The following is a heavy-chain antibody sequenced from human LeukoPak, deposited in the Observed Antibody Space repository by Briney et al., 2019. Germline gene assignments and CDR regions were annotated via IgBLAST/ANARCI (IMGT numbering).Heavy chain of an antibody. J-gene: IGHJ6*03. V-gene: IGHV1-18*01. Sequence: ASVKVSCKASGYTFTSYGISWVRQGPGQGLEWMGWISAYNGNTNYAQELQGRVTMTTDTSTSTAYMELRSLRSDDTAVYYCARVVGTPYYDFWSGSYYMDVWGKGTTVTVSS. D-gene: IGHD3-3*01. CDR3: ARVVGTPYYDFWSGSYYMDV. CDR2: ISAYNGNT. CDR1: GYTFTSYG.